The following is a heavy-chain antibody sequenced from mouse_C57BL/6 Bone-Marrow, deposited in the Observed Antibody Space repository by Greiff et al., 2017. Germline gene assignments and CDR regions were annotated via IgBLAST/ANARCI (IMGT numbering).Heavy chain of an antibody. CDR1: GYTFTSYW. D-gene: IGHD2-3*01. V-gene: IGHV1-64*01. CDR3: ARWLLLYFDV. CDR2: IHPNSGST. J-gene: IGHJ1*03. Sequence: QVQLQQPGAELVKPGASVKLSCKASGYTFTSYWMHWVKQRPGQGLEWIGMIHPNSGSTNYNEKFKSKATLTVDKSSSTAYMRLSSLTSEDSAVYYCARWLLLYFDVWGTGTTVTVSS.